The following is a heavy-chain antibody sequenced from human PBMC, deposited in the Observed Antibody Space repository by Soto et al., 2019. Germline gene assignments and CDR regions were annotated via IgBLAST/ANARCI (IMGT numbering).Heavy chain of an antibody. CDR3: ARDFVPGRYGSGSYAYYGMDV. V-gene: IGHV1-46*01. CDR1: GYTFTSYY. D-gene: IGHD3-10*01. CDR2: INPSGGST. J-gene: IGHJ6*02. Sequence: ASVKLSCKASGYTFTSYYMHWVRQAPGQGLEWMGIINPSGGSTSYAQKFQGRVTMTRDTSTSTVYMELSSLRSEDTAVYYCARDFVPGRYGSGSYAYYGMDVWGQGTTVTVSS.